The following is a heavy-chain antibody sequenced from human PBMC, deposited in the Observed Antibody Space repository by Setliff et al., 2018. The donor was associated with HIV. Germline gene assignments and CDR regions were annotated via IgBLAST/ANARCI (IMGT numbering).Heavy chain of an antibody. Sequence: SETLSLTCAVYGGSFSGYYWSWIRQPPGKGLEWIGEISHSGSTNYSPSLKSRVTISIDTSRNQFSLRLPSVTAEDTAVYYCARDRHYSGLGSYGPWGPGTLVTVS. J-gene: IGHJ5*02. V-gene: IGHV4-34*01. CDR2: ISHSGST. CDR1: GGSFSGYY. CDR3: ARDRHYSGLGSYGP. D-gene: IGHD3-10*01.